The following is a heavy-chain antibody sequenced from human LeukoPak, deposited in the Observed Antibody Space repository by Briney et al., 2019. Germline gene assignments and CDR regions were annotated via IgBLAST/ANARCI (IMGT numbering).Heavy chain of an antibody. D-gene: IGHD3-3*01. CDR2: MNPNSGNT. CDR3: AALDFWSGYAPIDY. Sequence: ASVKVSCKASGYTFTSYDINWVRQATGQGLEWMGWMNPNSGNTGYAQKFQGRVTITRNTSISTAYMELSSLRSEDTAVYYCAALDFWSGYAPIDYWGQGTLVTVSS. V-gene: IGHV1-8*03. CDR1: GYTFTSYD. J-gene: IGHJ4*02.